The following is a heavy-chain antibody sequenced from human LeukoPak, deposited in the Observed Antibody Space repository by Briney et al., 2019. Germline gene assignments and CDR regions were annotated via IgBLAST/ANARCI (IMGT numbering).Heavy chain of an antibody. J-gene: IGHJ4*02. Sequence: GGSLRLSCEVSGLSVNDGWMNWVCQAPGQGLEWVANIKSRTDGGTTEYAAPVNGRFSVSVDGSKNTFYLQMNSLKAEDTALYYCTTKLGFTYGVDFWGQGTLVTVSA. CDR1: GLSVNDGW. CDR2: IKSRTDGGTT. CDR3: TTKLGFTYGVDF. D-gene: IGHD5-18*01. V-gene: IGHV3-15*01.